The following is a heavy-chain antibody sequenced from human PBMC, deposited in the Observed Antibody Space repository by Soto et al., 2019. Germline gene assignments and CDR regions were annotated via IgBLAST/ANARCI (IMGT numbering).Heavy chain of an antibody. D-gene: IGHD6-13*01. Sequence: ASVKVSCKVSGYTLTELSMHWVRQAPGKGLEWMGGFDPEDGETIYAQKFQGRVTMTEDTSTDTAYMELSSLRSEDTAVYYCATDLLIAAAGSAFDIWGQGTMVTVSS. CDR3: ATDLLIAAAGSAFDI. V-gene: IGHV1-24*01. CDR2: FDPEDGET. J-gene: IGHJ3*02. CDR1: GYTLTELS.